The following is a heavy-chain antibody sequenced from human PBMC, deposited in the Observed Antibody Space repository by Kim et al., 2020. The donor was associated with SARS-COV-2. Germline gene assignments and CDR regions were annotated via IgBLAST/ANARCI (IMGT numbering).Heavy chain of an antibody. Sequence: GGSLRLSCAASGFTFSSYGMHWVRQAPGKGLEWVAVISYDGSNKYYADSVKGRFTISRDNSKNTLYLQMNSLRAEDTAVYYCAKGEDSSGWQGWALYYFDYWGQGTLVTVSS. J-gene: IGHJ4*02. CDR3: AKGEDSSGWQGWALYYFDY. CDR1: GFTFSSYG. CDR2: ISYDGSNK. V-gene: IGHV3-30*18. D-gene: IGHD6-19*01.